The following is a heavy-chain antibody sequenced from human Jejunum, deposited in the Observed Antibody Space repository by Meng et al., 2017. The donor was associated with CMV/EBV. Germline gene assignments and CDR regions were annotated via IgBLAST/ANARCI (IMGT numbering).Heavy chain of an antibody. V-gene: IGHV3-21*01. CDR2: ISGSGDNI. Sequence: STYSMNWVRQAPGKGLEWVSSISGSGDNIYYADSVKGRFTISRDNAKNSLFLQMNSLRAEDTAVYYCARGLMGCTSTSCYSGWFDPWGQGTLVTVSS. CDR3: ARGLMGCTSTSCYSGWFDP. J-gene: IGHJ5*02. D-gene: IGHD2-2*02. CDR1: STYS.